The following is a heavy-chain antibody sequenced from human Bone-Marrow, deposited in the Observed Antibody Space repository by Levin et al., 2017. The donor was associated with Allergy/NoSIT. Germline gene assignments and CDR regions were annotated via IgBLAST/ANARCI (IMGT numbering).Heavy chain of an antibody. V-gene: IGHV3-21*06. D-gene: IGHD4/OR15-4a*01. J-gene: IGHJ4*02. CDR2: FTSSPSYI. Sequence: LSLTCATSGFTFSKYAMHWVRQAPGKGLEWVSSFTSSPSYIYYADSVKGRFTMSRDNANNSLYLQMNSLRAEDTAVYYCARDDWSANYYGFDYWGQGTLVTVSS. CDR3: ARDDWSANYYGFDY. CDR1: GFTFSKYA.